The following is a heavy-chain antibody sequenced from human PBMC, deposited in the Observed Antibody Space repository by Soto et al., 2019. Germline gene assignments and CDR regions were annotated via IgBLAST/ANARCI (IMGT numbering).Heavy chain of an antibody. CDR2: ISATGEST. CDR1: GFTFSNYA. V-gene: IGHV3-23*04. CDR3: AKDKSSSYGDYLGFDY. Sequence: VQLVESGGGVVQPGGSLRLSCAASGFTFSNYAMTWVRQAPGKGLEWVSGISATGESTYYAGSVEGRFTISRDNAKNTLYLQIKSLRAEDTAVYYCAKDKSSSYGDYLGFDYWGQGTLATVSS. J-gene: IGHJ4*02. D-gene: IGHD2-21*02.